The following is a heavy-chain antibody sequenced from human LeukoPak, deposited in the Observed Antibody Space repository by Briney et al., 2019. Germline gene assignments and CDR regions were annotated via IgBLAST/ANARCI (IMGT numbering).Heavy chain of an antibody. J-gene: IGHJ4*02. CDR2: IYYSGST. Sequence: KPSETLSLTCTVSGGSISSYYWNWIRQPPGKGLEWIGYIYYSGSTNYNPSLKSRVTISVDTSKNQFSLKLSSVTAADTAVYHCARLGGIVAATSYFDYWGQGTLVTVSS. CDR1: GGSISSYY. V-gene: IGHV4-59*08. D-gene: IGHD1-26*01. CDR3: ARLGGIVAATSYFDY.